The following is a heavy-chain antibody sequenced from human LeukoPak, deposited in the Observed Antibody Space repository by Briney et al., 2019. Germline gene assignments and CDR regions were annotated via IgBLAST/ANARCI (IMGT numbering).Heavy chain of an antibody. D-gene: IGHD3-22*01. Sequence: AAVRVSCKASGYTFTRYGIRGGREAPGEGGERMGWISAYNGNTNYSQKLQGRVTMTTATSTSTAYMELRSLRSDDTAVYYCARDYYDSSGYYGTGGYWGQGTLVTVSS. V-gene: IGHV1-18*01. J-gene: IGHJ4*02. CDR1: GYTFTRYG. CDR2: ISAYNGNT. CDR3: ARDYYDSSGYYGTGGY.